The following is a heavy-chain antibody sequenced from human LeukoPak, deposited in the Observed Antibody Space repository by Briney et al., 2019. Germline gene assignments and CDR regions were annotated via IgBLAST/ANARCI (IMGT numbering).Heavy chain of an antibody. CDR2: IYTDGRPI. CDR3: ASLSGSRGSAFDI. J-gene: IGHJ3*02. D-gene: IGHD1-26*01. V-gene: IGHV3-74*01. CDR1: GLTFSNYW. Sequence: GGSLRLSCAVSGLTFSNYWMHWVRQAPGKGLEWVSLIYTDGRPIFYADSVQGRFTISRDNARNTLYLQMNSLRAGDTAVYYCASLSGSRGSAFDIWGQGTMVTVSS.